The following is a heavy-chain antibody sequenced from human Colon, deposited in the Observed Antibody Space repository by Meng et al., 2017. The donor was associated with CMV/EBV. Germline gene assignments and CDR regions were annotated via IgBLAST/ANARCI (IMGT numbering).Heavy chain of an antibody. J-gene: IGHJ6*02. V-gene: IGHV4-59*01. CDR2: MSNVGVT. Sequence: GSLRLSCSVAGGSFTTDTWNWIRQPPGKGLEWVGYMSNVGVTYYNPSLKSRVSISVDSSRSQFSLTLKSVTAADTATYYCARSKVPPATTFYNGLDVWGQGTTVTVSS. CDR1: GGSFTTDT. CDR3: ARSKVPPATTFYNGLDV. D-gene: IGHD2-2*01.